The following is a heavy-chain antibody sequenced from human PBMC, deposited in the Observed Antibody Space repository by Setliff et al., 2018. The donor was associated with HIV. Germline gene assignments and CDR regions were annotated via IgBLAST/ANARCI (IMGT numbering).Heavy chain of an antibody. D-gene: IGHD5-12*01. Sequence: PGGSLRLSCAASGFTFSSYAMNWVRQAPATGLEWVSSISGSGGSTYYADSVKGRFTISRDNSKNTLYLQMNSLRAEDTAVYYCAKGQWLRGLWGQGTLVTSPQ. V-gene: IGHV3-23*01. J-gene: IGHJ4*02. CDR2: ISGSGGST. CDR1: GFTFSSYA. CDR3: AKGQWLRGL.